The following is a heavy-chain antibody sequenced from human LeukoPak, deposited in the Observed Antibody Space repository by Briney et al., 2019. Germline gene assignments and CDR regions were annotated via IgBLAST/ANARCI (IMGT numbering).Heavy chain of an antibody. CDR2: IYSGGTT. J-gene: IGHJ4*02. D-gene: IGHD6-13*01. Sequence: GGSLRLSCAVSGDTVGSNFMSWVRQAPGKGLEWVSVIYSGGTTYYADSVKGRFTISRDNSQNTLSLQMNSLRAEDTAVYYCARASGQQVTFEYWGQGTLVTVSS. CDR1: GDTVGSNF. CDR3: ARASGQQVTFEY. V-gene: IGHV3-66*01.